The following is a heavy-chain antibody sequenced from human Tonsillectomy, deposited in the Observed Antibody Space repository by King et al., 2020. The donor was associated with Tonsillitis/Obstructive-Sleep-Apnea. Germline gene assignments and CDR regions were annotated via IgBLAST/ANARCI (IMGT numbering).Heavy chain of an antibody. J-gene: IGHJ3*02. D-gene: IGHD2-2*01. CDR2: IKQDGSVK. CDR3: ARDDGYCNTTRCYDAFDI. V-gene: IGHV3-7*04. CDR1: GFTFSNYW. Sequence: VQLVESGGGLVQPGGSLRLSCAASGFTFSNYWMTWVRQAPGKGLEWVANIKQDGSVKHYVDSAEGRFTIPRDNAKNSLHLQMNSLRAEDTAVYYCARDDGYCNTTRCYDAFDIWGQGTKVTVST.